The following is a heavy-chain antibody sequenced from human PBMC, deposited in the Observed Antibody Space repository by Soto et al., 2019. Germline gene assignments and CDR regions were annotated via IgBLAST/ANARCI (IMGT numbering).Heavy chain of an antibody. CDR3: ASRDIVVLVAAGRPSETGPFDY. V-gene: IGHV4-34*01. D-gene: IGHD2-15*01. CDR2: INHSGST. CDR1: GGSFSGYY. J-gene: IGHJ4*02. Sequence: SETLSLTCAVYGGSFSGYYWSWLRQPPGKGLEWIGEINHSGSTNYNPSLKSRVTISVDTSKNQFSLKLSSVTAADTAVYYCASRDIVVLVAAGRPSETGPFDYWGQGTLVTVSS.